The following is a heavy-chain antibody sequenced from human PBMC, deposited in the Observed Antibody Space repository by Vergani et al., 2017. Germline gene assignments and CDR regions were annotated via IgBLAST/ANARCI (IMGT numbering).Heavy chain of an antibody. Sequence: QITLKESGPTLVKPTQTLTLTCTFSGFSLSTSGVGVGWIRQPPGKALEWLALIYWNDDKRYSPSLKSRLTITKDTSKNQVVLTMTNMDPVDTATYYCAHSPKMKYNWNYDFRAFPWEWFEPWGQGTLVTVSS. J-gene: IGHJ5*02. CDR2: IYWNDDK. CDR1: GFSLSTSGVG. D-gene: IGHD1-7*01. V-gene: IGHV2-5*01. CDR3: AHSPKMKYNWNYDFRAFPWEWFEP.